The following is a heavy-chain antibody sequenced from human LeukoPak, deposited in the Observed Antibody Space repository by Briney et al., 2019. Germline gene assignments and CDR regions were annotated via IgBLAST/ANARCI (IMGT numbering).Heavy chain of an antibody. V-gene: IGHV1-18*01. D-gene: IGHD2-2*02. J-gene: IGHJ5*02. CDR1: GYTFTSYG. CDR3: ARGSCSSTGCYNDWFDP. CDR2: ISAYNGNT. Sequence: ASVKVSCKASGYTFTSYGISWVRQAPGQGLEWMGWISAYNGNTNYAQKLQGRVTMTTDTSTSTAYMELRSLRSDDTAVYYCARGSCSSTGCYNDWFDPWGQGTLVTVSP.